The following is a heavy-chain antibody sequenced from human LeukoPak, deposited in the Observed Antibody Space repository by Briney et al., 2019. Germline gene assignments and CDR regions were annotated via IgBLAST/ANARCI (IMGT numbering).Heavy chain of an antibody. V-gene: IGHV3-74*01. CDR3: ARSGQWLGAEYFQH. J-gene: IGHJ1*01. CDR1: GLTFSSYW. Sequence: GGSPRLSCAASGLTFSSYWMHWVRQGPGKGLVWVSRISSDGSSTTYADSVKGRFTISRDNAKNTLHLQMNSLRAEDTAVYYCARSGQWLGAEYFQHWGQGSLVTVSS. CDR2: ISSDGSST. D-gene: IGHD6-19*01.